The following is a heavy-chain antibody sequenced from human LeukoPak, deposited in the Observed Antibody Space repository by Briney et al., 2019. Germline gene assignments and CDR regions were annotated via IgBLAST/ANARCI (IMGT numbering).Heavy chain of an antibody. Sequence: PGGSLRLSCVASGFTFSSYAMSWVRQAPGKGLEWVSAISGSGDATFYTDSVKGRFTFSRDNSRNALYLQMNSLRAEDTAVYYCAKDGGLWVSAHWGDSWGRGTLVTVSS. CDR3: AKDGGLWVSAHWGDS. CDR2: ISGSGDAT. J-gene: IGHJ4*02. CDR1: GFTFSSYA. V-gene: IGHV3-23*01. D-gene: IGHD7-27*01.